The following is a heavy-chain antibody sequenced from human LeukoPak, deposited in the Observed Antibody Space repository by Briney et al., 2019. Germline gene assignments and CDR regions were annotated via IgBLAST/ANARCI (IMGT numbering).Heavy chain of an antibody. Sequence: GGSLRLSCAASGFTCSSYAMSWVRQAPGKGLEWVSSITSSGSNVYYADSVKGRFTISRDNSKNTLYLQMNSLRAEDTAVYYCARARGLQEFDYWGQGTLVTVSS. J-gene: IGHJ4*02. D-gene: IGHD6-25*01. CDR3: ARARGLQEFDY. V-gene: IGHV3-23*01. CDR2: ITSSGSNV. CDR1: GFTCSSYA.